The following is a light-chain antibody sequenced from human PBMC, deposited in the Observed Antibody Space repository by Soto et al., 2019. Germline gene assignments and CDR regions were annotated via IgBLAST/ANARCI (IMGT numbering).Light chain of an antibody. Sequence: DIQMTQSRSTLSASVGARVTITCRASQSVNTWLAWYQQKPGKAPKLLIYGASSLESGVPSRFSGSGSGTEFTLTISSLQPDDFATYYCQPYNSYRPFGQGTKVDI. CDR1: QSVNTW. J-gene: IGKJ1*01. V-gene: IGKV1-5*01. CDR2: GAS. CDR3: QPYNSYRP.